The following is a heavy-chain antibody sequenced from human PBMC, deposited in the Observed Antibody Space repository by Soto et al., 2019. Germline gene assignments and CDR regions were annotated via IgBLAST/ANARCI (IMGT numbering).Heavy chain of an antibody. Sequence: GASVKVSCKASGYTFTSAAMHWLRQAAGQRPEWMGWINAGNGNTKYSQKFQGRVTITRDISAGTVYMEMSSLRSEDTAVYFCARVTDYFGNIGYSREYFQHWGQGTPVTVSS. CDR3: ARVTDYFGNIGYSREYFQH. D-gene: IGHD3-22*01. CDR2: INAGNGNT. CDR1: GYTFTSAA. V-gene: IGHV1-3*01. J-gene: IGHJ1*01.